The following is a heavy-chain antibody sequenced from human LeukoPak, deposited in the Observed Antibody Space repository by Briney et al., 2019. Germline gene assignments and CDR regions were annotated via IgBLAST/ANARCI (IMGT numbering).Heavy chain of an antibody. J-gene: IGHJ3*02. CDR2: INSDGSSK. CDR3: AREGPLSCSSTSCYGEAFDS. Sequence: GGSLRLSCAASGFTFSSYWMHWVRHAPGKGLVWVSRINSDGSSKSYADSVKGRFTISRDNAKNTLYLQMNSLRAEDTAVYYCAREGPLSCSSTSCYGEAFDSWGQGTMVTVSS. V-gene: IGHV3-74*01. D-gene: IGHD2-2*01. CDR1: GFTFSSYW.